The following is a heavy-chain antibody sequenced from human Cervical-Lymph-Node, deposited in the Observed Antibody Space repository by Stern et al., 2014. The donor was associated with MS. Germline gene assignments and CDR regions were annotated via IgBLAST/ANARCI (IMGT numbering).Heavy chain of an antibody. J-gene: IGHJ5*02. CDR2: IATYNGNT. CDR1: GYIFTTYD. D-gene: IGHD3-22*01. CDR3: ARVGSMIAFDP. V-gene: IGHV1-18*01. Sequence: QDQLVQSGAEVRKPGASVKVSCKASGYIFTTYDLSWVRQAPGEGLEWMGWIATYNGNTKSAQKFQGRVTMTTDTSTNTAYMELRSLRSDDTAVYYCARVGSMIAFDPWGQGTLVTVSS.